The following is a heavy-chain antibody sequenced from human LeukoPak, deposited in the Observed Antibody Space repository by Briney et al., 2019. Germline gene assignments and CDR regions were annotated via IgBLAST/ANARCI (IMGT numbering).Heavy chain of an antibody. J-gene: IGHJ4*02. CDR3: ARDKRGSGWYHGIDY. CDR2: ISGSGGST. D-gene: IGHD6-19*01. V-gene: IGHV3-23*01. Sequence: GGSLRLSCAASGFTFSSYAMSWVRQAPGKGLEWVSAISGSGGSTYYADSVKGRFTISRDNSKNTLYLQMNSLRAEDTAVYYCARDKRGSGWYHGIDYWGQGTLVTVSS. CDR1: GFTFSSYA.